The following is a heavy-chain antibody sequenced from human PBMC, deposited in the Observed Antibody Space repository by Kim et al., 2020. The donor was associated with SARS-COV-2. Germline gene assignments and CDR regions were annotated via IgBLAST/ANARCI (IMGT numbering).Heavy chain of an antibody. CDR3: AREYDSSGDYYYFDY. D-gene: IGHD3-22*01. V-gene: IGHV3-11*04. CDR2: ISNSGGGSTI. CDR1: GFTFSEYQ. Sequence: GGSLRLSCAASGFTFSEYQMSWIRQAPGKGLEWISYISNSGGGSTIYYADSVKGRFTISRDNAKKSLYLQMSSLRADGTAVYYCAREYDSSGDYYYFDYWGQGTLVTVSS. J-gene: IGHJ4*02.